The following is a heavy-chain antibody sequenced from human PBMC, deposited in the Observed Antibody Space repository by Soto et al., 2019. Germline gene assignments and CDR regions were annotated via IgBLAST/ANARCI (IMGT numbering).Heavy chain of an antibody. CDR1: GYTFTSYY. V-gene: IGHV1-46*03. CDR3: ARGSVYDYIWGSYRYLDWFDP. Sequence: ASVKVSCKASGYTFTSYYMHWVRQAPGQGLEWMGIINPSGGSTSYAQKFQGRVTMTRDTSTSTVYMELSSLRSEDTAVYYCARGSVYDYIWGSYRYLDWFDPWGQGTLVTVSS. D-gene: IGHD3-16*02. CDR2: INPSGGST. J-gene: IGHJ5*02.